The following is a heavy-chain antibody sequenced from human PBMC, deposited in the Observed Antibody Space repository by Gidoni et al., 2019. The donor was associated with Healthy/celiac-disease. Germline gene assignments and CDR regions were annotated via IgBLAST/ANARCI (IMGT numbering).Heavy chain of an antibody. Sequence: EVQLVESGGGLVQPGRSLRLSCAASGCTFDDYAMHWVRQAPGKGLEWVSGISWNSGSIGYADSVKGRFTISRDNAKNSLYLQMNSLRAEDTALYYCAKAYYDILTGDAEGYYYGMDVWGQGTTVTVSS. CDR1: GCTFDDYA. V-gene: IGHV3-9*01. CDR2: ISWNSGSI. J-gene: IGHJ6*02. D-gene: IGHD3-9*01. CDR3: AKAYYDILTGDAEGYYYGMDV.